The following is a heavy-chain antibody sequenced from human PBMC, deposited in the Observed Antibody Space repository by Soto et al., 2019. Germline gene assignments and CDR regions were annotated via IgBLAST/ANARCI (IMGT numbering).Heavy chain of an antibody. V-gene: IGHV4-59*12. CDR3: ARGQRFSDWFDP. D-gene: IGHD3-3*01. Sequence: PSETLSLTCTVSNDSISSYYWGWIRQPRGRGLEWIGYIHYSGSTNYNPSLKSRVTISLDTSMNHFSLRLSSVTAADTAVYYCARGQRFSDWFDPWGQGTLVTVSS. J-gene: IGHJ5*02. CDR2: IHYSGST. CDR1: NDSISSYY.